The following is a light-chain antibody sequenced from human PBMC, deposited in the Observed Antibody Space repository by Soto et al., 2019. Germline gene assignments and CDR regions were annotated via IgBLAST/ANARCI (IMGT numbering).Light chain of an antibody. Sequence: QLTQSPSSLSASVGDRVTITCRASRDVSRYLAWYQQKAGKAPKLLIYGASTLQSGVPSRFSGFGSGTEFTLTISSLQPEDFATYHCQQLQRTPFTFGPWTTVDV. V-gene: IGKV1-9*01. CDR1: RDVSRY. CDR3: QQLQRTPFT. J-gene: IGKJ3*01. CDR2: GAS.